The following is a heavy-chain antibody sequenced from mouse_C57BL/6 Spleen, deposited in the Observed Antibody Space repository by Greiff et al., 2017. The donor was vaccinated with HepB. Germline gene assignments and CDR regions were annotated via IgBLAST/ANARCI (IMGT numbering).Heavy chain of an antibody. CDR2: INPGSGGT. J-gene: IGHJ3*01. V-gene: IGHV1-54*01. CDR1: GYAFTNYL. Sequence: QVQLQQSGAELVRPGTSVKVSCKASGYAFTNYLIEWVKQRPGQGLEWIGVINPGSGGTNYNEKFKGKATLTADKSSSTAYMQLSSLTSEDSAVYFCARGGYYYGSSRGWCAYWGQGTLVTVSA. CDR3: ARGGYYYGSSRGWCAY. D-gene: IGHD1-1*01.